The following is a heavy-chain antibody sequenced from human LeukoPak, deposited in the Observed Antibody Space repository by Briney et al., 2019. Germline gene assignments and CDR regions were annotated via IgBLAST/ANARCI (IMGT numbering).Heavy chain of an antibody. CDR1: GGSISSYY. V-gene: IGHV4-59*01. CDR2: IYHSGST. D-gene: IGHD1-1*01. CDR3: ARAIQLERPPPLIGYYYMDV. J-gene: IGHJ6*03. Sequence: SETLSLTCTVSGGSISSYYWSWIRQPPGKGLEWIGYIYHSGSTKYNPSLKSRVTMSVDTSKNQFSLKLRSVTAADTAVYYCARAIQLERPPPLIGYYYMDVWGKGTTVTVSS.